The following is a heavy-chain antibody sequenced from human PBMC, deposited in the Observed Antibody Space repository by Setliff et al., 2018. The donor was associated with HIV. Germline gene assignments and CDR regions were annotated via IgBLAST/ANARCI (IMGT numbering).Heavy chain of an antibody. D-gene: IGHD2-21*02. J-gene: IGHJ3*02. CDR2: ISPYDGNT. Sequence: ASVKVSCKASGYTFTSYAISWVRQAPGQGLEWMGWISPYDGNTNYGQKFQGRVTLTTDKSTSTAYMEMRSLRSDDTAVYYCARGMVTVLISTNESFDIWGQGTVVTVSS. CDR1: GYTFTSYA. V-gene: IGHV1-18*01. CDR3: ARGMVTVLISTNESFDI.